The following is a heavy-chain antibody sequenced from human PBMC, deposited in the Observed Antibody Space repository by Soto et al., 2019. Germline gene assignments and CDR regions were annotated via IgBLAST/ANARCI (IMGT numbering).Heavy chain of an antibody. CDR2: ISYDGSNK. V-gene: IGHV3-30-3*01. D-gene: IGHD3-3*01. CDR3: ARAATIFGVVSYFDY. Sequence: QVQLVESGGGVVQPGRSLRLSCAASGFTFSSYAMHWVRQAPGKGLEWVALISYDGSNKYYADSVKGRFTISRDNSKNTLYLQMKSLRAEDTAVYYCARAATIFGVVSYFDYWGQGTLVTVSS. CDR1: GFTFSSYA. J-gene: IGHJ4*02.